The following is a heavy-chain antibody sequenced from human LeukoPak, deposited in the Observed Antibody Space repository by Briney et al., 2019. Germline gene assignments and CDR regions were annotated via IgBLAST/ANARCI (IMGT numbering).Heavy chain of an antibody. Sequence: RGGSLRLFCAVSGFTLSSYAMNWVRQAPGKGLEWVSGISGSGSAYSADSVKGRFSISRDKSKNTVYLQMDSLRAEDTAVYYCAKRGAEVGASVAPGDYWGQGTLLTVSS. CDR1: GFTLSSYA. J-gene: IGHJ4*02. CDR3: AKRGAEVGASVAPGDY. V-gene: IGHV3-23*01. CDR2: ISGSGSA. D-gene: IGHD1-26*01.